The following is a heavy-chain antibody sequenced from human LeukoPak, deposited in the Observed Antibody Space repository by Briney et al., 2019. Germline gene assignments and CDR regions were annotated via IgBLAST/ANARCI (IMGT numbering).Heavy chain of an antibody. CDR3: ATGDHSFDN. V-gene: IGHV4-4*07. Sequence: SETLSLTCSVSGASLTIYYWNWIRQPAGKGLEWIGRYTSGTTTHNPSLKSQFTMSIDTAKNQISLKLTSVTAADTAVYYCATGDHSFDNWGQGILVTVTP. CDR2: YTSGTT. J-gene: IGHJ4*02. CDR1: GASLTIYY.